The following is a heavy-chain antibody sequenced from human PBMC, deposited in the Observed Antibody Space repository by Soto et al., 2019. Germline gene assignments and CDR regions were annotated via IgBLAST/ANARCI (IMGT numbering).Heavy chain of an antibody. Sequence: QITLKESGPTLVRPTQTLTLTCTVSGFSLDTWGVGVGWIRQSPGKAPEWLALIYWDDDKRYSPSLKNRLTITKDTSKNQVVLTLTNMDPVDTVTYYCARALGSWGSYYFEHWGQGTLVTVSS. CDR1: GFSLDTWGVG. CDR3: ARALGSWGSYYFEH. J-gene: IGHJ4*02. CDR2: IYWDDDK. V-gene: IGHV2-5*02. D-gene: IGHD3-16*01.